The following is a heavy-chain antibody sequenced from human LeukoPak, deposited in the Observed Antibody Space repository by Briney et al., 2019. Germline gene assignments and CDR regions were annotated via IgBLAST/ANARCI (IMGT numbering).Heavy chain of an antibody. V-gene: IGHV3-23*01. D-gene: IGHD3-22*01. CDR3: AKDRPNYYGSNGHYYKLNGDC. Sequence: QPGGSLRLSCAASGFTFSSYAMSWVRQAPGKGLEWVSSITSSGAATYYVDSAKGRFTISRENSDNTLYLQMNSLRAEDTAVYYCAKDRPNYYGSNGHYYKLNGDCWGQGALVTVSS. CDR2: ITSSGAAT. CDR1: GFTFSSYA. J-gene: IGHJ4*02.